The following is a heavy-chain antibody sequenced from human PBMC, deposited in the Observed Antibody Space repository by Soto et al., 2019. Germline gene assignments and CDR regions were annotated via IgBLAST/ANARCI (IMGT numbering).Heavy chain of an antibody. Sequence: QVQLVQSGAEVKNPWASVKVSCKASGYTFTRYGIGWARQAPGQGLGWMGWINTYNGNTNYAQNVQGRVTLTTDTSTSTAYRQLRSLRSNDTAIYYCAMVDVYVTPSPQDVWGQGTTVIVSS. CDR3: AMVDVYVTPSPQDV. V-gene: IGHV1-18*01. CDR2: INTYNGNT. CDR1: GYTFTRYG. D-gene: IGHD3-16*01. J-gene: IGHJ6*02.